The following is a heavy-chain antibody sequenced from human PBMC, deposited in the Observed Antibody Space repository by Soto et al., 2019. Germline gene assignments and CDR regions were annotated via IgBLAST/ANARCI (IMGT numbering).Heavy chain of an antibody. CDR3: ARVGSSSSHHYYYYGMDV. J-gene: IGHJ6*02. D-gene: IGHD6-6*01. CDR2: IWYDESNK. CDR1: GFTFSSYG. Sequence: QVQLVESGGGVVQPGGSLRLSCAASGFTFSSYGMHWVRQAPGKGLEWVAVIWYDESNKYYADSVKGRFTISRDNSKNTLYLQMNSLRAEDTAVYYCARVGSSSSHHYYYYGMDVWGQGTTVTVSS. V-gene: IGHV3-33*01.